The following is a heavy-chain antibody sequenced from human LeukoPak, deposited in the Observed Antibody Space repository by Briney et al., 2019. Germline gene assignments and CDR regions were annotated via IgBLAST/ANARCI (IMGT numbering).Heavy chain of an antibody. Sequence: GGSLRLSCAASGFTFSSYWMSWVRQAPGKGLEWVANIKQDGSEKYYVDSVKGRFTISRDNAKNSLYLQMNSLRAEDTAVYYCARDRSFWGSYPNDAFDIWGQGTMVTVSS. CDR1: GFTFSSYW. D-gene: IGHD3-16*02. CDR3: ARDRSFWGSYPNDAFDI. J-gene: IGHJ3*02. V-gene: IGHV3-7*01. CDR2: IKQDGSEK.